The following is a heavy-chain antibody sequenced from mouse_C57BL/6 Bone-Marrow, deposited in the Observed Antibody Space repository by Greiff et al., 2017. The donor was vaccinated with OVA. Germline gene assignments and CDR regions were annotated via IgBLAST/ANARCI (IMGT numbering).Heavy chain of an antibody. Sequence: VQLQQSGPELVKPGASVKISCKASGYTFTDYYMNWVKQSHGKSLEWIGDINPNNGGTSYNQKFKGKATLTADKSSSTAYMELRSLTSEDSAVYYCARGITTVVASAYYFDYWGQGTTLTVSS. CDR3: ARGITTVVASAYYFDY. CDR2: INPNNGGT. J-gene: IGHJ2*01. CDR1: GYTFTDYY. D-gene: IGHD1-1*01. V-gene: IGHV1-26*01.